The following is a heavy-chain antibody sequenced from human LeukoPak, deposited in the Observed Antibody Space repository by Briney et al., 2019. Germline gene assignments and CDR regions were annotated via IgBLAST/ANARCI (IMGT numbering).Heavy chain of an antibody. CDR1: GFTFSNYW. CDR3: VRSLRSADF. V-gene: IGHV3-74*01. Sequence: PGGSLRLSCEASGFTFSNYWMHWVRQAPGKGLMWVSQISTDGSQTFYADYVKGRFTISRDNAKNTLFLQMDSLRPEDTAVYYCVRSLRSADFWGQGTLVTVSS. J-gene: IGHJ4*02. CDR2: ISTDGSQT.